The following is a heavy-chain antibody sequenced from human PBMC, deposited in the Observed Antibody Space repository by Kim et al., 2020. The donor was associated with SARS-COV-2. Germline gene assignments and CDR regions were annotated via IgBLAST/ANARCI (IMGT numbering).Heavy chain of an antibody. CDR3: ARGLQYYDFWSGNIPVPWFDP. J-gene: IGHJ5*02. CDR1: GFTFSSYS. D-gene: IGHD3-3*01. V-gene: IGHV3-21*01. Sequence: GGSLRLSCAASGFTFSSYSMNWVRQAPGKGLEWVSSISSSSSYIYYADSVKGRFTISRDNAKNSLYLQMNSLRAEDTAVYYCARGLQYYDFWSGNIPVPWFDPWGQGTLVTVSS. CDR2: ISSSSSYI.